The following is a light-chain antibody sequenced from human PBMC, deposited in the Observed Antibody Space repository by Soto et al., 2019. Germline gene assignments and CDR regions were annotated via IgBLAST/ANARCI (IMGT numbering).Light chain of an antibody. CDR1: SSDVGGYNY. CDR3: SSYTNINTRACV. J-gene: IGLJ1*01. V-gene: IGLV2-14*01. CDR2: EVS. Sequence: QSALTQPASVSGSPGQSITISCTGTSSDVGGYNYVSWYQQHPGKAPKVMIYEVSNRPSGVSNRFSGYKSGKTASLTISGLKAEDEAEYYCSSYTNINTRACVFGTGTKVTVL.